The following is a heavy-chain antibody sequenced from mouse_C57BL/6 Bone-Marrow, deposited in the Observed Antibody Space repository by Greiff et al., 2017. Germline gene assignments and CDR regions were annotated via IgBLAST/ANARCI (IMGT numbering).Heavy chain of an antibody. Sequence: QVQLQQPGAELVMPGASVKLSCKASGYTFTSYWMHWVKQRPGQGLEWIGEIDPSDSYTNYNQKFKGKSTLTVDKSSSTAYMQLSSLTSEDSAVYYGARAGWLLRALFAYWGQGTLVTVSA. CDR2: IDPSDSYT. D-gene: IGHD2-3*01. J-gene: IGHJ3*01. V-gene: IGHV1-69*01. CDR1: GYTFTSYW. CDR3: ARAGWLLRALFAY.